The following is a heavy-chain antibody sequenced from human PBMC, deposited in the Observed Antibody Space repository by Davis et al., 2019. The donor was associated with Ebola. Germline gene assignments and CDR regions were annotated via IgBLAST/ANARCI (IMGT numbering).Heavy chain of an antibody. CDR2: ISSSSSYT. CDR3: AKDTVVTRGTFDY. CDR1: GFTFSDYY. V-gene: IGHV3-11*06. Sequence: GESLKISCAASGFTFSDYYMSWIRQAPGKGLEWVSYISSSSSYTNYADSVKGRFTISRDNAKNSLYLQMNSLRAEDTAVYYCAKDTVVTRGTFDYWGQGTLVTVSS. J-gene: IGHJ4*02. D-gene: IGHD4-23*01.